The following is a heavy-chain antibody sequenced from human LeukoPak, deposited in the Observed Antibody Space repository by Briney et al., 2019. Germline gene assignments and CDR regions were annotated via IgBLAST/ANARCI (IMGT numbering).Heavy chain of an antibody. CDR2: IYSGGST. D-gene: IGHD3-3*01. Sequence: GGSLRLSCAASGFTVSSNYMSWVRQAPGKGLEWASVIYSGGSTYYADSVKGRFTISRDNSKNTLYLQMNSLRAEDTAVYYCARDSGGIYDFWSGSPYYMDVWGKGTTVTVSS. V-gene: IGHV3-53*01. CDR1: GFTVSSNY. J-gene: IGHJ6*03. CDR3: ARDSGGIYDFWSGSPYYMDV.